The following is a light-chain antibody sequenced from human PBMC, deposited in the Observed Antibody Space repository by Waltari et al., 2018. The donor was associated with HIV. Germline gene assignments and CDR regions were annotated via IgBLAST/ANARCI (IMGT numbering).Light chain of an antibody. Sequence: SYGLTQPPSVSVSPGQTVTISCLGDKLGQTFVSWYPQKAGQSPVLVIYQDTQRPSGIPDRFSASNSVGTANLTISGTQAADEGDYFCQAWDNTVVFGGGTKLTVL. CDR2: QDT. J-gene: IGLJ2*01. CDR3: QAWDNTVV. V-gene: IGLV3-1*01. CDR1: KLGQTF.